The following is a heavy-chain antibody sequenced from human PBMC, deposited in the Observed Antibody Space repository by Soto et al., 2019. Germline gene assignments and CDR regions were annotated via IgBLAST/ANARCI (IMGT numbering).Heavy chain of an antibody. CDR2: ISAYNGNT. V-gene: IGHV1-18*01. J-gene: IGHJ4*02. CDR1: GYTFTSYG. D-gene: IGHD3-16*02. CDR3: ARAQGTRYDYIWGSYRRGLDY. Sequence: ASVKVSCKASGYTFTSYGISWVRQAPGQGLEWMGWISAYNGNTNYAQKLQGRVTMTTDTSTSTAYMELRSLRSDDTALYYCARAQGTRYDYIWGSYRRGLDYWGQGTLVTVSS.